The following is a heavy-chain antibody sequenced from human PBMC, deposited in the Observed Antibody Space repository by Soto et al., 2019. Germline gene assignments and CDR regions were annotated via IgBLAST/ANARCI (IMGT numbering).Heavy chain of an antibody. CDR2: INPYSGGA. J-gene: IGHJ5*02. D-gene: IGHD3-10*01. CDR3: ARVIRGAYYNSPLDT. V-gene: IGHV1-2*02. CDR1: GYTFTGYF. Sequence: QVQLLQSGAEVEKPGASVKVSCKASGYTFTGYFMHWVRQAPGQGLEWMGWINPYSGGADYAQSFQGRVTMTRDTSISTVYMELSRPRFDDTAVYYCARVIRGAYYNSPLDTWGQGTVVTVSS.